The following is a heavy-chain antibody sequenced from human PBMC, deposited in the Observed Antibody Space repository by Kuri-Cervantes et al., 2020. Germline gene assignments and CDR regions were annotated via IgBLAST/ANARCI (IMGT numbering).Heavy chain of an antibody. J-gene: IGHJ4*02. D-gene: IGHD4-17*01. V-gene: IGHV4-59*01. Sequence: SETLSLTCTVSGGSISSYYWSWIRQPPGKGLEWIGYIYYSGSTNYNPSLKSRVTISVDTSKNQFSLKLSSVTAADTAVHYCARGDGDYGDYFIDYWGQGTLVTVSS. CDR1: GGSISSYY. CDR3: ARGDGDYGDYFIDY. CDR2: IYYSGST.